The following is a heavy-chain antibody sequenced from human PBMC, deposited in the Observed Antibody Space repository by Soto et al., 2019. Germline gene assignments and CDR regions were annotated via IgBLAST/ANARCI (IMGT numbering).Heavy chain of an antibody. Sequence: PSETLSLTCTVSGGSISSSSYCWGWIRQPPGRGLEWIGSIYYSGNTYYNPSLKSPATISVVTSKNQFSLKLSSVTAADTAVYYCARRLPITFGGVIVIPGVYYFDYWGQGTLVTVSS. CDR1: GGSISSSSYC. CDR2: IYYSGNT. CDR3: ARRLPITFGGVIVIPGVYYFDY. J-gene: IGHJ4*02. V-gene: IGHV4-39*01. D-gene: IGHD3-16*02.